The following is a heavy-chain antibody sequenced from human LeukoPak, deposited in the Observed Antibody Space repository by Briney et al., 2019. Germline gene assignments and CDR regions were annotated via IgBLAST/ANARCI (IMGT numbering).Heavy chain of an antibody. Sequence: GGSLRLSCAASGFTFSSYATSWVRQAPGKGLEWVSAISGSGGSTYYADSVKGRFTISRDNSKNTLYLQMNSLRAEDTAVYYCAKDGYSSGWNNYYYYMDVWGKGTTVTVSS. J-gene: IGHJ6*03. CDR1: GFTFSSYA. V-gene: IGHV3-23*01. CDR3: AKDGYSSGWNNYYYYMDV. CDR2: ISGSGGST. D-gene: IGHD6-19*01.